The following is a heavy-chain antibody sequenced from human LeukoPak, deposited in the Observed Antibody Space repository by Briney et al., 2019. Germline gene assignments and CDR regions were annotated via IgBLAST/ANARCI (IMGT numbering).Heavy chain of an antibody. CDR2: IIPIFGTA. CDR1: GGTFSSYA. J-gene: IGHJ4*02. Sequence: SVKVSCKASGGTFSSYAISWVRQAPGQGLEWMGGIIPIFGTANYAQKFQGRVTLTRDTSINTAYMEVSSLTSDDTAFYYCARAPMGTAPLYWGQGTLVTVSS. CDR3: ARAPMGTAPLY. V-gene: IGHV1-69*05. D-gene: IGHD5-18*01.